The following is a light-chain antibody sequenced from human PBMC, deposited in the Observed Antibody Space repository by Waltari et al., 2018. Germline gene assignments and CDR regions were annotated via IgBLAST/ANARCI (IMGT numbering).Light chain of an antibody. CDR1: SSDVGAYNY. CDR2: EVS. CDR3: SSYTTTSSLV. V-gene: IGLV2-14*01. Sequence: QSALTQPASVSGSPGQSITISCTGTSSDVGAYNYVSWYQHHPGKAPKLMIYEVSNRPSGVSNRFSGSKSGNTASLTISGLQLEDEADYYCSSYTTTSSLVFGTGTKVTVL. J-gene: IGLJ1*01.